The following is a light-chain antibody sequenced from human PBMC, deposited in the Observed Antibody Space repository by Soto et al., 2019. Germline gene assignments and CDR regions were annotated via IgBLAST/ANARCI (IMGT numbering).Light chain of an antibody. Sequence: EIVMTQAPATLSVSPGERATLCCRASLRISNNLAWYQQKSGQAPRILIYGASTRATGIPARFSGSGSETEFTLTISSLQSEDFAVYYCQQYNNWPPYTFGQGNKLAIK. CDR3: QQYNNWPPYT. V-gene: IGKV3-15*01. CDR1: LRISNN. J-gene: IGKJ2*01. CDR2: GAS.